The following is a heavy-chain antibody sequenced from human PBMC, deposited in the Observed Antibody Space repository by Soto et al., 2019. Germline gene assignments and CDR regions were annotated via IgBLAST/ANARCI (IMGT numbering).Heavy chain of an antibody. V-gene: IGHV3-7*05. Sequence: EVQLVESGGGLVQPGGSLRLSCVASGFTFSSFWMSWVSQAPGKGLEWVANIKQDGSEKYYVDSVKGRFTISRDNAKNSLYLQMNSLRAEDTAVYYCAREPGFGVVKNPVDYWGQGTLVTVSS. D-gene: IGHD3-3*01. CDR3: AREPGFGVVKNPVDY. CDR1: GFTFSSFW. J-gene: IGHJ4*02. CDR2: IKQDGSEK.